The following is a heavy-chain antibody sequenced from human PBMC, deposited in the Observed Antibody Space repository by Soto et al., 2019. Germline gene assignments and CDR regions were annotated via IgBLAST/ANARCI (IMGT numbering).Heavy chain of an antibody. J-gene: IGHJ4*02. CDR2: ISAYNGNT. CDR3: ARVHSDTWAPDFDY. CDR1: VYTFTSYG. D-gene: IGHD5-18*01. Sequence: XSVKVSCKASVYTFTSYGISWVRQAPGQGLEWMGWISAYNGNTNYAQKLQGRVTMTTDTSTSTAYMELRSLRSDDTAVYYCARVHSDTWAPDFDYWGQGTLVTVSS. V-gene: IGHV1-18*04.